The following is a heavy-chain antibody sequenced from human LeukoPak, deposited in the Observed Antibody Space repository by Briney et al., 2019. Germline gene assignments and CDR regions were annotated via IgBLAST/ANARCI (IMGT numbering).Heavy chain of an antibody. J-gene: IGHJ4*02. Sequence: SETLSLTCTVSGGSISSHYWSWIRQPPGKGLEWIGYMYYSGRSRYNPSLKSRVTISLDTSKNEFSLKLSSVTAADTAMYYCARVVGNMVPTVLDSWGQGTVVTVSS. CDR3: ARVVGNMVPTVLDS. D-gene: IGHD4/OR15-4a*01. CDR1: GGSISSHY. CDR2: MYYSGRS. V-gene: IGHV4-59*11.